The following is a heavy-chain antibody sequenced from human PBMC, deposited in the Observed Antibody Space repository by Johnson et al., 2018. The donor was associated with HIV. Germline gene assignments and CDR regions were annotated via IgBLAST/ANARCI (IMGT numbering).Heavy chain of an antibody. V-gene: IGHV3-33*06. J-gene: IGHJ3*02. CDR1: GFTFSSYG. CDR2: IWYDGSNK. D-gene: IGHD1-26*01. CDR3: AKDLFTEREDDVFDI. Sequence: QMLLVESGGGVVQPGRSLRLSCTASGFTFSSYGMHWVRQAPGKGLEWVAVIWYDGSNKYYADSVKGRFTISRDNSKNTLYLQMNSLRAEDTAVYYCAKDLFTEREDDVFDIWGQGTIVTVSS.